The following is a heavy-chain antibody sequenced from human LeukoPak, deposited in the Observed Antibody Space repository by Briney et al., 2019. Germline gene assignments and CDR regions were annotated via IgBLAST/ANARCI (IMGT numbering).Heavy chain of an antibody. D-gene: IGHD5-18*01. CDR2: INPSGGST. CDR3: AREVPTAMGLDY. CDR1: VYTFTSYY. V-gene: IGHV1-46*01. Sequence: RASVKVSCKASVYTFTSYYMHWVRQAPGQGLEWMGIINPSGGSTSYAQKFQGRVTMTRDMSTSTVYMELSSLRSEDTAVYYCAREVPTAMGLDYWGQGTLVTVSS. J-gene: IGHJ4*02.